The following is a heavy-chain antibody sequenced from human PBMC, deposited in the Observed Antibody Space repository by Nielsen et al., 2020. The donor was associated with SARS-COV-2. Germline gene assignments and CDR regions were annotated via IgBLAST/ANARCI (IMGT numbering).Heavy chain of an antibody. J-gene: IGHJ4*02. V-gene: IGHV3-15*01. D-gene: IGHD3-22*01. Sequence: GESLKISCAASGFTFSNAWMSWVRQAPGKGLEWVGRIKSKTDGGTTDYAAPVKGRFTISRDDSKNTLYLQMNSLKTEDTAVYYCTTILSYYYDSSGGPGDYWGQGTLVTVSS. CDR2: IKSKTDGGTT. CDR3: TTILSYYYDSSGGPGDY. CDR1: GFTFSNAW.